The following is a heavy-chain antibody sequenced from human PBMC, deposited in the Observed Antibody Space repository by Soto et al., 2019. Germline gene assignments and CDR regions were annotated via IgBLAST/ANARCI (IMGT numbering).Heavy chain of an antibody. CDR2: ISAYNGNT. D-gene: IGHD3-22*01. V-gene: IGHV1-18*01. CDR1: GYTFTSYG. CDR3: ARGSYYYDSSGYYGRYFDY. J-gene: IGHJ4*02. Sequence: QVQLVQSGAEVKKPGASVKVSCKASGYTFTSYGISWVRQAPGQGLEWMGWISAYNGNTNYAQKLQGRVTMTTDTSTSAAYMELRSLRSDDTAVYYCARGSYYYDSSGYYGRYFDYWGQGTLVTVSS.